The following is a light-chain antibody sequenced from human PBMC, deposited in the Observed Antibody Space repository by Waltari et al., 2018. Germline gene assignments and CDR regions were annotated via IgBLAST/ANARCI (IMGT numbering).Light chain of an antibody. CDR3: NSYTTSSTQV. J-gene: IGLJ1*01. CDR1: SGDAGGYNY. CDR2: EVI. V-gene: IGLV2-14*01. Sequence: QSALTQPASVSGSPGQSITLSCTGTSGDAGGYNYVSWYQQHPGKAPKLMIYEVIKRPSGVSNRFSGSKSGNTASLTISGLQAEDEADYYCNSYTTSSTQVFGTGTKVTVL.